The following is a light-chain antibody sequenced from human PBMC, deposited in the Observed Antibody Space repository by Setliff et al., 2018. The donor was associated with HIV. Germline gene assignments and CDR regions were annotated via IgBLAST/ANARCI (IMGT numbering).Light chain of an antibody. V-gene: IGLV2-11*01. Sequence: ALTQPRSVSGSPGQSVTISCTGTSSDVGAYKYVSWYQQHPGKAPKLLIFDFNMRPSGVPDRFSGSKSGNTASLTISGLQAEDYGDYYCCSFAGSFTYVFGTGTKVTVL. CDR2: DFN. J-gene: IGLJ1*01. CDR3: CSFAGSFTYV. CDR1: SSDVGAYKY.